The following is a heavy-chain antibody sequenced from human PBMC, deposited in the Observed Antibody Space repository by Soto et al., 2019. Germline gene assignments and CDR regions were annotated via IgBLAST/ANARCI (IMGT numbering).Heavy chain of an antibody. Sequence: EVQLVESGGGLVQPGGSLRLSCAASGFTFSSYEMNWVRQAPGKGLEWVSYISSSGSTIYYADSVKGRFTISRDNAKNSLYLQMNSLRAEDTAVYYCARGDEIIAAAGGYYYYGMDVWGQGTTVTVSS. CDR3: ARGDEIIAAAGGYYYYGMDV. D-gene: IGHD6-13*01. CDR2: ISSSGSTI. V-gene: IGHV3-48*03. CDR1: GFTFSSYE. J-gene: IGHJ6*02.